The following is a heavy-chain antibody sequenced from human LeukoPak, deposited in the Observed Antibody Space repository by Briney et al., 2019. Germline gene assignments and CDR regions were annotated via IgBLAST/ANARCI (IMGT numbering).Heavy chain of an antibody. CDR1: GFTFSSYS. CDR2: ISSSSSYI. CDR3: ARGVQWLGYAFDI. V-gene: IGHV3-21*04. Sequence: PGGSLRLSCAASGFTFSSYSMNWVRQAPRKGLEWVSSISSSSSYIYYADSVKGRFTISRDNAKNSLYLQMNSLRDEDTALYYCARGVQWLGYAFDIWGQGTMVTVSS. J-gene: IGHJ3*02. D-gene: IGHD6-19*01.